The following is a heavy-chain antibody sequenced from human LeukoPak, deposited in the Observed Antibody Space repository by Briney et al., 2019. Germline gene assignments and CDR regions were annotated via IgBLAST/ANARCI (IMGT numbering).Heavy chain of an antibody. CDR1: GDSVSSNSAA. V-gene: IGHV6-1*01. CDR3: ARETYYFDY. J-gene: IGHJ4*02. CDR2: TYYKSKWCN. Sequence: SQTLSLTCAISGDSVSSNSAAWNWIRQSPSRGLEWLGKTYYKSKWCNDYAVSVKSRITINPDTSKNQFSLQMDSVPPEDTATYSYARETYYFDYWGEGTLVTVSS.